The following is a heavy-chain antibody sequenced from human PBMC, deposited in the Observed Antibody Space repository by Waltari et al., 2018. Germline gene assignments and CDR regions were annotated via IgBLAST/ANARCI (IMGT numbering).Heavy chain of an antibody. J-gene: IGHJ6*03. V-gene: IGHV1-2*02. CDR3: ARVGEQQRPYYYDYMDV. D-gene: IGHD6-13*01. Sequence: QVQLVQSGAEVKKPGASVKVSCKASGYTFTGYYMHWVRQAPGQGLEWMGWINPNSGVTNSAQKFQGMVTATRDTSLTTAYMARSRLGSDDTAVYYCARVGEQQRPYYYDYMDVWGKGTTVTISS. CDR1: GYTFTGYY. CDR2: INPNSGVT.